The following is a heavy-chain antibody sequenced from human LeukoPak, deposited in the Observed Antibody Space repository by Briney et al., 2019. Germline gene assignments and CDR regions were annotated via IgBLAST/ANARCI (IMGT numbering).Heavy chain of an antibody. J-gene: IGHJ4*02. CDR1: GLTVSSNY. CDR2: IYSGGTT. D-gene: IGHD5-12*01. Sequence: GGSLRLSCVVSGLTVSSNYMSWVRQAPGKGLEWVSVIYSGGTTNYADSVKGRFLVYRDNSKNTLYLQMNSLRAEDTAVYYCASKLATGYWGQGTLVTVSS. CDR3: ASKLATGY. V-gene: IGHV3-66*01.